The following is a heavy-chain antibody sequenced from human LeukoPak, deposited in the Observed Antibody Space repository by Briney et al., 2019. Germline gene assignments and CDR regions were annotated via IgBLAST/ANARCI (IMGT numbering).Heavy chain of an antibody. V-gene: IGHV2-5*01. D-gene: IGHD3-22*01. Sequence: GPTLVKPTQTLTLTCTFSGFSLSTSGMGVGWIRQPPGKALEWLALIYWNVDKRYSPSLKSRLTITKDTSKNQVVLTMTNMDPVDTATYYCAHRRPIYDSSGYYSNWFDPWGQGTLVTVSS. J-gene: IGHJ5*02. CDR3: AHRRPIYDSSGYYSNWFDP. CDR1: GFSLSTSGMG. CDR2: IYWNVDK.